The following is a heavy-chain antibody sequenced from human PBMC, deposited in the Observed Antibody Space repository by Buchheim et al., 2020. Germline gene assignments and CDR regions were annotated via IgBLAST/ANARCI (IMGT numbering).Heavy chain of an antibody. CDR1: GFTFSSYG. J-gene: IGHJ4*02. V-gene: IGHV3-33*01. CDR2: IWYDGSNK. D-gene: IGHD5-18*01. CDR3: AREIAMWIQLWSFDY. Sequence: QVQLVESGGGVVQPGRSLRLSCAASGFTFSSYGMHWVRQAPGKGLEWVAVIWYDGSNKYYADSVKGRFTISRDNSKNTLYLQMNSLRAEDTAVYYWAREIAMWIQLWSFDYWGQGTL.